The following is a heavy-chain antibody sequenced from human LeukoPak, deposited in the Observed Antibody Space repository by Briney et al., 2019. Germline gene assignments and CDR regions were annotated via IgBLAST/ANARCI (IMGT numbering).Heavy chain of an antibody. CDR2: IVVGSGNT. CDR3: AAETRGDGFDNA. J-gene: IGHJ5*02. V-gene: IGHV1-58*02. CDR1: GFTFTRSA. Sequence: SVKVSCKASGFTFTRSAMQWVRQARGQRLEWIGWIVVGSGNTNYAQKFQERVTITRDMSTSTAYMELSSLRSEDTAVYYCAAETRGDGFDNAWGQGTLVTVSS. D-gene: IGHD5-24*01.